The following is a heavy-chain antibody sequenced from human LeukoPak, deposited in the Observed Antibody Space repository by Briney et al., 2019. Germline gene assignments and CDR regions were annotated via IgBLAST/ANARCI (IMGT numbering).Heavy chain of an antibody. Sequence: PGGSLRLSCAASGFTFSSYGMHWVRQAPGKGLEWVAFIRYDGSNKYYADSVKGRFTISRDNSKNTLYLQMNSLRAEDTAVYYCARGERDITTIVVVIQPDAFDIWGQGTMVTVSS. CDR1: GFTFSSYG. J-gene: IGHJ3*02. V-gene: IGHV3-30*02. CDR2: IRYDGSNK. D-gene: IGHD3-22*01. CDR3: ARGERDITTIVVVIQPDAFDI.